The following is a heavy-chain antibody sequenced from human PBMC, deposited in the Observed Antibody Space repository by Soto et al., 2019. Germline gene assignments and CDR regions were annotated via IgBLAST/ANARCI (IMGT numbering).Heavy chain of an antibody. CDR2: ISYDGSNK. CDR1: GFTFSSYA. V-gene: IGHV3-30-3*01. Sequence: PGGSLRLSCAASGFTFSSYAMHWVRQAPGKGLEWVAVISYDGSNKYYADSVKGRFTISRDNSKNTLYLQMNSLRAEDTAVYYCARDTRGIYDFWSGYFLMDYSGMDVWGQGTTVTVSS. D-gene: IGHD3-3*01. CDR3: ARDTRGIYDFWSGYFLMDYSGMDV. J-gene: IGHJ6*02.